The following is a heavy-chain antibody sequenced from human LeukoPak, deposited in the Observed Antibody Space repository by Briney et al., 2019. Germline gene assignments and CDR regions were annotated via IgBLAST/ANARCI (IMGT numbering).Heavy chain of an antibody. CDR2: VSSRSDYI. CDR3: AREGFGYCSSTSCLNWFDP. V-gene: IGHV3-21*01. Sequence: GGSLRLSCAASGFTFSTYSMNWVRQAPGKGLEWVSYVSSRSDYIYYADPVKGRFTISRDNAKNSLYLQMNSLRAEDTAVYYCAREGFGYCSSTSCLNWFDPWGQGTLVTVSS. J-gene: IGHJ5*02. D-gene: IGHD2-2*01. CDR1: GFTFSTYS.